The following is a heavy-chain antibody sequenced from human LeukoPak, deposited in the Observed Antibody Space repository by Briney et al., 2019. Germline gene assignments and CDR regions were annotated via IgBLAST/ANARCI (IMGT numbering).Heavy chain of an antibody. CDR1: GFTFSSYA. CDR3: ARGGFGAAGMDY. D-gene: IGHD6-13*01. Sequence: GGSLRLSCAASGFTFSSYAMSWVRQAPGKGLEWVSSISSSSSYIYYADSVKGRFTISRDNAKNSLYLQMNSLRAEDTAVYYCARGGFGAAGMDYWGQGTLVTVSS. J-gene: IGHJ4*02. CDR2: ISSSSSYI. V-gene: IGHV3-21*01.